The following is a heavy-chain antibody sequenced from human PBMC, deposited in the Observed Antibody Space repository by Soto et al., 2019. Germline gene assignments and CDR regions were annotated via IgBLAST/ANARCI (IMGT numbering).Heavy chain of an antibody. Sequence: ASVNVSCKASGYTFTSYAMHWVRQAPGQRLEWMGWINAGNGNTKYSQKFQGRVTITRDTSASTAYMELSSLRSEDTAVYYCARGITGTKPFDPWGQGTLVTVSS. D-gene: IGHD1-1*01. CDR1: GYTFTSYA. CDR3: ARGITGTKPFDP. CDR2: INAGNGNT. J-gene: IGHJ5*02. V-gene: IGHV1-3*01.